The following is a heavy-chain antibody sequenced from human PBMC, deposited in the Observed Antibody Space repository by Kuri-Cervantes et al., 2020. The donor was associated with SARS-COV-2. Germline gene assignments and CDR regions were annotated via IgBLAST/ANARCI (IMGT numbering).Heavy chain of an antibody. D-gene: IGHD3-10*01. CDR1: GFTFSSYA. J-gene: IGHJ4*02. CDR3: ATSLGGITMVRGLPLRDEYYFDY. Sequence: GESLKISCSASGFTFSSYAMHWVRQAPGKGLEYVSAISSNGGSTYYADSVKGRFTISRDNSKNTLYLQMSSLRSEDTAVYYCATSLGGITMVRGLPLRDEYYFDYWGQGTLVTVSS. CDR2: ISSNGGST. V-gene: IGHV3-64D*06.